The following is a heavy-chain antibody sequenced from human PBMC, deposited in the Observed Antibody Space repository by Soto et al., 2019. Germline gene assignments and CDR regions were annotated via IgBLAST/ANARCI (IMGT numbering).Heavy chain of an antibody. CDR3: AREQQLGHVKSFDH. Sequence: QVQLQESAPGLVKPSETLSLTCTVSGVSVSNGSYYWSWIRQPPGKGLEWIGYLYYSGSTNYNPSLKSRVTISVDTSKNQFSLKLYSVTATDTAIYYCAREQQLGHVKSFDHWGQGTLVTVSS. CDR2: LYYSGST. CDR1: GVSVSNGSYY. V-gene: IGHV4-61*01. J-gene: IGHJ4*02. D-gene: IGHD6-13*01.